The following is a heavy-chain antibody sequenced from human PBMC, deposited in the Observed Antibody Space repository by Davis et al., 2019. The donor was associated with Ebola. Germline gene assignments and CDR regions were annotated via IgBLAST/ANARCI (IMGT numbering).Heavy chain of an antibody. CDR3: AKDASYGFDI. CDR1: GFTFSSSK. J-gene: IGHJ3*02. CDR2: IRNDGGSK. V-gene: IGHV3-30*02. Sequence: GESLKISCAASGFTFSSSKMHWVRQAPGKGLEWVAFIRNDGGSKYYGDSVKGRFTISRDNSKNTLYLQMNSLRAEDTAVYYCAKDASYGFDIWGQGTMVTVSS.